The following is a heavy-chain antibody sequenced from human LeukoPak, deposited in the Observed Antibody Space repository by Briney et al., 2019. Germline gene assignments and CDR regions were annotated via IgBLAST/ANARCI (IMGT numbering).Heavy chain of an antibody. J-gene: IGHJ4*02. Sequence: GGSLRLSCAASGFTFSNYWMSWVRQAPGKGLEWVANIKQDGSEKYYVDSVKGRLTISRDNAKNSLYLQMNSLRAEDTAVYYCARDHGRYCSGGSCYFGGFFEYWGQGTLGTVSS. CDR1: GFTFSNYW. V-gene: IGHV3-7*03. D-gene: IGHD2-15*01. CDR2: IKQDGSEK. CDR3: ARDHGRYCSGGSCYFGGFFEY.